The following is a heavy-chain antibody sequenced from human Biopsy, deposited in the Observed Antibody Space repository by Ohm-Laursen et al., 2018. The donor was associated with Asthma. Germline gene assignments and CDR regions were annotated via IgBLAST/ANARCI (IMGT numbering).Heavy chain of an antibody. J-gene: IGHJ6*02. CDR1: GYTFNSAG. D-gene: IGHD3-10*01. CDR3: ARAVDYSHYYGIDV. Sequence: EVSVKVSCNTSGYTFNSAGITWVRQAPGQGLEWMGWISVYNGNTKVAQKLQDRVTMITDTSTSTAYMELRSLRSDDTAVYFCARAVDYSHYYGIDVWGQGTTVTVS. V-gene: IGHV1-18*01. CDR2: ISVYNGNT.